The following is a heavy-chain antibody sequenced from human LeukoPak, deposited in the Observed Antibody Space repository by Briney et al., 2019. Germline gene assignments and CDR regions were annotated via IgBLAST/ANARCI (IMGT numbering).Heavy chain of an antibody. CDR1: VGTFSSYA. D-gene: IGHD5-12*01. V-gene: IGHV1-69*04. CDR3: AREKNIVATIIGGPFDY. J-gene: IGHJ4*02. Sequence: SVKVSCKASVGTFSSYAISWVRQAPGQGLEWMGRIIPILGIANYAQKFQGRVTITADKSTSTAYMELSSLRSEDTAVYYCAREKNIVATIIGGPFDYWGQGTLVTVSS. CDR2: IIPILGIA.